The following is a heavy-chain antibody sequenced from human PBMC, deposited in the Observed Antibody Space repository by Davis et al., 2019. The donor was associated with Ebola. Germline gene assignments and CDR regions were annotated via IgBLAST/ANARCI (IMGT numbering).Heavy chain of an antibody. V-gene: IGHV4-4*07. D-gene: IGHD3-3*01. CDR3: AYDFWSGYLN. J-gene: IGHJ4*02. CDR2: IYTSGST. Sequence: PGGSLRLSCTVSGGSISSYYWSWIRQPAGKGLEWIGRIYTSGSTNYNPSLKSRVTMSVDTSKNQFSLKLSSVTAADTAVYYCAYDFWSGYLNWGQGTLVTVSS. CDR1: GGSISSYY.